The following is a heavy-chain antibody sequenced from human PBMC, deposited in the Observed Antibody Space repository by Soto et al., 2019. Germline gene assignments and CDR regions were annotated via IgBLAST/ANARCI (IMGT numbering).Heavy chain of an antibody. CDR3: ARAEGYSSSWGLVDP. Sequence: QVQLQESGPGLVKPSQTLSLTCTVSGGSISSGAYFWSWIRQHPGRGLEWIGYIYYRGSTYYNPSLESRLTISVDTSKNQSSLNLTSVTAADTAVYCCARAEGYSSSWGLVDPWGQGTLVTVSS. V-gene: IGHV4-31*03. J-gene: IGHJ5*02. CDR2: IYYRGST. D-gene: IGHD6-13*01. CDR1: GGSISSGAYF.